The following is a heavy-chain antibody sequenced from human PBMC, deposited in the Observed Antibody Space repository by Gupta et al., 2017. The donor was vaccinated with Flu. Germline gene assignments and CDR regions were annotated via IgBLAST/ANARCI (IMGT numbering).Heavy chain of an antibody. CDR3: ARGYLISGEEPRANNWFDP. Sequence: QVQLQQWGAGLLKPSETLSLTCAVYGGSFSGYYWSWIRQPPGKGLEWIGEINHSGSTNYNPSLKSRVTISVDTSKNQFSLKLSSVTAADTAVYYCARGYLISGEEPRANNWFDPWGQGTLVTVSS. J-gene: IGHJ5*02. D-gene: IGHD3-10*01. V-gene: IGHV4-34*01. CDR2: INHSGST. CDR1: GGSFSGYY.